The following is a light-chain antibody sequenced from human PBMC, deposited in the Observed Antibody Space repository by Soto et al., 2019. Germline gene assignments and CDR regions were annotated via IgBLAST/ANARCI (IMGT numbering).Light chain of an antibody. CDR1: QSVRSN. V-gene: IGKV3-15*01. CDR3: QQYNTWPPIT. Sequence: EIVLTQSPGTLSLSPGERATLSCRASQSVRSNLAWYQQKPGQAPRLLIYGASTRATGLPARFSGSGSGTDFTLTISSLQSEDFAVYYCQQYNTWPPITFGQGTRLETK. J-gene: IGKJ5*01. CDR2: GAS.